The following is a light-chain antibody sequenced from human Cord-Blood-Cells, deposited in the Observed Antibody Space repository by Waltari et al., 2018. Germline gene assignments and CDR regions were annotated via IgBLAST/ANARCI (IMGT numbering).Light chain of an antibody. CDR2: KSS. CDR1: QSISSW. J-gene: IGKJ1*01. V-gene: IGKV1-5*03. CDR3: QQYNSYST. Sequence: DIQMTQSPSTLSASVADRVTITCRASQSISSWLAWYQQKPGKAPNLLIYKSSSLESGVPSRFSGSGSGTEFTLTISSLQPDDFATYYCQQYNSYSTFGQGTKVEIK.